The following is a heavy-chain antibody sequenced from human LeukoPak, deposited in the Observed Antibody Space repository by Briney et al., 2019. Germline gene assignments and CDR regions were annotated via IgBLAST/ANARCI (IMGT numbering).Heavy chain of an antibody. V-gene: IGHV1-46*01. CDR2: INPSGTTA. CDR1: GYTFTTHY. Sequence: GASVKVSCKASGYTFTTHYMHWVRQAPGQGLEWMGLINPSGTTANYAQKFRGRVTMTRDLSTSTDYMELSSLRSEDTAVYYCARGSSSWLPLAEYFQHWGQGTLVTVSS. J-gene: IGHJ1*01. D-gene: IGHD6-13*01. CDR3: ARGSSSWLPLAEYFQH.